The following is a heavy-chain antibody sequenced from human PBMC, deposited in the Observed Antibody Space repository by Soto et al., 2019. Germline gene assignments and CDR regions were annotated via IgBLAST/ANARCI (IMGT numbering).Heavy chain of an antibody. CDR2: INTDGGSL. V-gene: IGHV3-74*03. CDR3: AREAGYCSRTSCYRRAFDT. J-gene: IGHJ3*02. CDR1: GFTFSGHW. D-gene: IGHD2-2*01. Sequence: EVQLVESGGDLVQPGGSLRLSCAASGFTFSGHWMHWVRQVPGKGLEWVSRINTDGGSLAYADSVKGRVTISRDNAKNTLYLHMNGLRAEDTAVYYCAREAGYCSRTSCYRRAFDTWGQGTTVTVSS.